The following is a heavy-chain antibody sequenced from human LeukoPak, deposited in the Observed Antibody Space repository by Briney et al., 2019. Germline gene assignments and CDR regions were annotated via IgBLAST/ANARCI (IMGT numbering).Heavy chain of an antibody. CDR2: IIPIFGTA. D-gene: IGHD2-15*01. J-gene: IGHJ5*02. V-gene: IGHV1-69*05. CDR1: GGTFSSYA. Sequence: SVKVSCKASGGTFSSYAISWVRQAPGQGLEWMGGIIPIFGTANYAQKFQGRVTITTDESTSTAYTELSSLRSEDTAVYYCARALGYCSGGSCYSSWFDPWGQGTLVTVSS. CDR3: ARALGYCSGGSCYSSWFDP.